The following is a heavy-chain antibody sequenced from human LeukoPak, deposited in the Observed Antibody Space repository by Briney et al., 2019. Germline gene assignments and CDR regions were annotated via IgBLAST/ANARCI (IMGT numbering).Heavy chain of an antibody. CDR3: AKDVCTSPRCLLYFDS. J-gene: IGHJ4*02. V-gene: IGHV3-23*01. CDR2: ISGFNT. D-gene: IGHD2-8*01. CDR1: GFAFGNYA. Sequence: GSLRLSCTASGFAFGNYAMNWVRQAPGKGLEWVSGISGFNTYYADSVRGRFTISRDNSRNVMYLQMNGLRAEDTAIYYCAKDVCTSPRCLLYFDSWGQGTPVTVSS.